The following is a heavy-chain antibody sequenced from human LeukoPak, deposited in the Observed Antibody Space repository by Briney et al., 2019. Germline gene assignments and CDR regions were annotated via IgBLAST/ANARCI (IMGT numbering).Heavy chain of an antibody. J-gene: IGHJ4*02. Sequence: GGSLRLSCAASGFTFSSYSMNWVRQAPGKGLEWVSSISSSSSYIYYADSVKGRFTISSDNAKNSLYLQMNSLRAEDTAVHYCASGLSRYPFDYWGQGTLVTVSS. D-gene: IGHD1-1*01. CDR3: ASGLSRYPFDY. V-gene: IGHV3-21*01. CDR1: GFTFSSYS. CDR2: ISSSSSYI.